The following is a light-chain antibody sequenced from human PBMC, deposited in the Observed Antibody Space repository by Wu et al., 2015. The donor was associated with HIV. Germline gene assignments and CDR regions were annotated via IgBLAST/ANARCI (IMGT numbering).Light chain of an antibody. V-gene: IGKV3-11*01. CDR2: DAS. CDR1: QSVSNY. Sequence: EIVLTQSPAILSLSLGERATLSCRASQSVSNYLAWYQQKPGQPPRLLIYDASDRATGISARFSGSGSGTDSTLTISSLEPEDFAVYYCQHRFNWPLIFGQGTRLEIK. CDR3: QHRFNWPLI. J-gene: IGKJ5*01.